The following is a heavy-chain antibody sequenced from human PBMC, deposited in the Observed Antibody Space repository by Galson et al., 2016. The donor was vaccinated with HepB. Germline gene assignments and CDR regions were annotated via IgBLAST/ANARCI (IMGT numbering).Heavy chain of an antibody. J-gene: IGHJ6*02. CDR2: INHSGST. D-gene: IGHD5-12*01. CDR3: ARGPKWLRGSYYSGMDV. CDR1: GDSISSYY. Sequence: SETLSLTCTVSGDSISSYYWTWIRQPPGKGLEWIGEINHSGSTNYNPSLKSRVTISVDTSKNQFSLKLTSVTAADTAVYYCARGPKWLRGSYYSGMDVWGQGTTFTVSS. V-gene: IGHV4-34*01.